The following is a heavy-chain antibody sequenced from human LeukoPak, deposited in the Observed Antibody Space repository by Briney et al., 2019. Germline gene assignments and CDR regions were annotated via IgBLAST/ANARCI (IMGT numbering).Heavy chain of an antibody. Sequence: SETLSLTCTVSGGSISSYYWSWIRQPPGKGLEWIGYIYYSGSTNYNPSLKSRVTIPVDTSKNQFSLKLSSVTAADTAVYYCARIEDYGGSSVNYWGQGTLVTVSS. CDR3: ARIEDYGGSSVNY. CDR2: IYYSGST. V-gene: IGHV4-59*01. D-gene: IGHD4-23*01. J-gene: IGHJ4*02. CDR1: GGSISSYY.